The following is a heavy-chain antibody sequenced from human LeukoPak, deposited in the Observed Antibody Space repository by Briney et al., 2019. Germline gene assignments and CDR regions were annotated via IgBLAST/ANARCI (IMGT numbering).Heavy chain of an antibody. CDR3: ARDLITAAGTNFDV. CDR1: GGSIINKY. V-gene: IGHV4-4*07. CDR2: IYFSGSA. D-gene: IGHD6-13*01. Sequence: PSETLSLTCTVSGGSIINKYWGWIRQPAGKGLEWIGRIYFSGSAIYNPSFKGRVTTSVDTSNNQFFLNLTSVTAADTAVYYCARDLITAAGTNFDVWGRGALVAVSS. J-gene: IGHJ2*01.